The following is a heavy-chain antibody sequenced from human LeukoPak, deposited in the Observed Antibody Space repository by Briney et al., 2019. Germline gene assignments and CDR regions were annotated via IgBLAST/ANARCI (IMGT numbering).Heavy chain of an antibody. V-gene: IGHV4-38-2*01. CDR3: ARRSQQQLVRSGFDP. J-gene: IGHJ5*02. Sequence: PSETLSLTCAVSGYSISSGYYWGWIRQPPGKGLEWIGSIYHSGSTYYNPSLKSRVTISVDTSKNQFSLKLSSVTAADTAVYYCARRSQQQLVRSGFDPWGQGTLVTASS. CDR2: IYHSGST. CDR1: GYSISSGYY. D-gene: IGHD6-13*01.